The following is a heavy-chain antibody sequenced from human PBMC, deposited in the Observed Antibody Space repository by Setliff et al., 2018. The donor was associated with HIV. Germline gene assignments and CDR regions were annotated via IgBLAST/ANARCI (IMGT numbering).Heavy chain of an antibody. CDR2: VYHTGTT. J-gene: IGHJ5*02. V-gene: IGHV4-39*07. Sequence: SETLSLTCTVSGGSINNPNFYWGWIRQSPGKGLEWIGNVYHTGTTYYKPSLRSRVTMSVDTSKNQFSLNLSSVTAADTAVYYCARTKGGSKHGSFWDSWGQGILVTVSS. CDR3: ARTKGGSKHGSFWDS. D-gene: IGHD3-10*01. CDR1: GGSINNPNFY.